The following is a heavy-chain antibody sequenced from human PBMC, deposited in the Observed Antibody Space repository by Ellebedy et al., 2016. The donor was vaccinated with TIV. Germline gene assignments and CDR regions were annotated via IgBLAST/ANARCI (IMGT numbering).Heavy chain of an antibody. CDR2: IGGRGGIT. CDR1: GFTSSPYV. D-gene: IGHD4-17*01. J-gene: IGHJ4*02. V-gene: IGHV3-23*01. CDR3: AKDFIYGDYADF. Sequence: PGGSLRLSCAVSGFTSSPYVFPWVRHAPGKGREWVSTIGGRGGITYYAGSVKGRFTVSRDTSKNTLYLRVNSLRAEDTAVYYCAKDFIYGDYADFWGQGTLVTVSS.